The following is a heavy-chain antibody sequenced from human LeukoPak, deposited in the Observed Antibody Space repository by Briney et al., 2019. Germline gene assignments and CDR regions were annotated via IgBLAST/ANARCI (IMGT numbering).Heavy chain of an antibody. J-gene: IGHJ4*02. CDR1: GFTFNNFG. Sequence: AGGSLRLSCAASGFTFNNFGMHWVRQAPGKGLEWVSVISYSGSVQFYADPVKGRFTISRDASKNTVHLQMNSLRVEDTAVYYCARSPRDSRDWTGTLDYWGQGALVTVSS. V-gene: IGHV3-30*03. CDR3: ARSPRDSRDWTGTLDY. D-gene: IGHD3-22*01. CDR2: ISYSGSVQ.